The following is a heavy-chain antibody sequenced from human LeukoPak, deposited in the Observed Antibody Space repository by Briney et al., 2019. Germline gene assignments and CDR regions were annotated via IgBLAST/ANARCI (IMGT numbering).Heavy chain of an antibody. CDR1: DGSFSGSY. Sequence: SETLSLTCAVYDGSFSGSYCTWIRQPPGKGLEWIGEINHSGSANYNPSLKSRVTILLDTSKNQFSLNLSSVTAADTAMYYCARRPRGVIIKTWFDSWGQGTLVTVSS. J-gene: IGHJ5*01. CDR2: INHSGSA. V-gene: IGHV4-34*01. D-gene: IGHD3-10*01. CDR3: ARRPRGVIIKTWFDS.